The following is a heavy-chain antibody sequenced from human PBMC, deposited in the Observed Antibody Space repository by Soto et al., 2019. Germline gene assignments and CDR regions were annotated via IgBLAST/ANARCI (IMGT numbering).Heavy chain of an antibody. CDR2: ISARSERT. V-gene: IGHV3-23*01. Sequence: EVRLLESGGGLVQPGGSLRLSCTTSGFTFDLVAMSWVRQAPGKGPEWVAAISARSERTYYADSVTGRFIISRDNPSNSFYLPMHSLRAEDTAVYYCEKESPYTGKRLYYMDVWGKGPTVTVSS. CDR1: GFTFDLVA. CDR3: EKESPYTGKRLYYMDV. J-gene: IGHJ6*03. D-gene: IGHD6-25*01.